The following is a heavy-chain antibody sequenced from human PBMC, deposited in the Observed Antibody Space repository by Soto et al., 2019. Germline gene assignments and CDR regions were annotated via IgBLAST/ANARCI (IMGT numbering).Heavy chain of an antibody. J-gene: IGHJ6*02. Sequence: ASVKVSCKASGYTFTTYYMHWVRQAPGQGLEWMGIINPVGGSTTYVERLQGRVTMTRDTSTSTVYMELRSLRPEDTAVYYCARASYDFWSGYDRYGMDVWGQGTTVTVSS. D-gene: IGHD3-3*01. CDR1: GYTFTTYY. CDR2: INPVGGST. CDR3: ARASYDFWSGYDRYGMDV. V-gene: IGHV1-46*04.